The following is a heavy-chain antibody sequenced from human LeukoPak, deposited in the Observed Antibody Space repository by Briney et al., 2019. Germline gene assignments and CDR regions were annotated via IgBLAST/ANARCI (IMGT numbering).Heavy chain of an antibody. CDR1: GFTFSNTF. V-gene: IGHV3-53*01. CDR2: IYTGGTK. D-gene: IGHD2-2*01. J-gene: IGHJ6*02. Sequence: GGSLRLSCAASGFTFSNTFVTWVRQAPGKGPEWVSIIYTGGTKHYADSVRGRFTNSRDDSKNTLYLQMNSLRAEDTAVYYCAREGCSTSCPDYYYYGMDVWGQGTTVTVSS. CDR3: AREGCSTSCPDYYYYGMDV.